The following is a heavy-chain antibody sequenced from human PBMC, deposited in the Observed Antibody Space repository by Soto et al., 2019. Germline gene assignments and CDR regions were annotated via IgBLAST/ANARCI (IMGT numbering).Heavy chain of an antibody. CDR3: ARSWWLRFGLYY. D-gene: IGHD5-12*01. V-gene: IGHV4-34*01. CDR1: GGSFSGYY. CDR2: INHSGST. Sequence: SETLSLTCAVYGGSFSGYYWSWILQPPGKGLEWIGEINHSGSTNYNPSLKSRVTISVDTSKNQFSLKLSSVTAADTAVYYCARSWWLRFGLYYWGQGTPVIVSS. J-gene: IGHJ4*02.